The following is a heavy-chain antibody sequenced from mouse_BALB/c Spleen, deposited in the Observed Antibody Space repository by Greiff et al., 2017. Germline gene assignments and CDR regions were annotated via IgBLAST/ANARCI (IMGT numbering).Heavy chain of an antibody. V-gene: IGHV5-9-1*01. CDR1: GFTFSSYA. J-gene: IGHJ2*01. CDR2: ISSGGSYT. Sequence: EVMLVESGGGLVKPGGSLKLSCAASGFTFSSYAMSWVRQTPEKRLEWVATISSGGSYTYYPDSVKGRFTISRDNAKNTLYLQMSSLRSEDTAMYYCARDSSGYLHFDYWGQGTTLTVSS. D-gene: IGHD3-2*01. CDR3: ARDSSGYLHFDY.